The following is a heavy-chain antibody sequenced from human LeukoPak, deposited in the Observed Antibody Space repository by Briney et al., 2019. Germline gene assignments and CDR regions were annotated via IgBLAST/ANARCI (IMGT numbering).Heavy chain of an antibody. Sequence: GGSLRLSCAASGFTFSSYAMHWVRQAPGKGLEWVAVISYDGSNKYYADSVKGRFTISRDNSKNTLYLQMNSLRAEDTAVYYCARDRDPYGMDVWGQGTTATVS. CDR3: ARDRDPYGMDV. J-gene: IGHJ6*02. CDR2: ISYDGSNK. D-gene: IGHD3-10*01. V-gene: IGHV3-30-3*01. CDR1: GFTFSSYA.